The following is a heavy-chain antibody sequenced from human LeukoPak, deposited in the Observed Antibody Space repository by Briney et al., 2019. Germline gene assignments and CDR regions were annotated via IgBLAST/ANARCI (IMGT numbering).Heavy chain of an antibody. CDR3: ARDLEYYYDSSGDY. D-gene: IGHD3-22*01. V-gene: IGHV3-48*01. Sequence: GSLRLSCAASGFTFSSYSMNWVRQAPGKGLEWVSYISSSSSTIYYADSVKGRFTISRDNAKNSLYLQMNSLRAEDTAVYYCARDLEYYYDSSGDYWGQGILVTVSS. CDR1: GFTFSSYS. J-gene: IGHJ4*02. CDR2: ISSSSSTI.